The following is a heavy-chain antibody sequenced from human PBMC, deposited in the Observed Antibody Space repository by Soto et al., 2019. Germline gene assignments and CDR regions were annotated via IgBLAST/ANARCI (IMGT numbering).Heavy chain of an antibody. Sequence: VQLVESGGALVQPGRSLRLSCAVSGFTFDDYGMHWARQAPGKGLEWVSGISWNSGSMGYADSVKGRFTISRDNSKNSLYLQMNSLRPEDTALYHCAKARIPGIEDYMDVWGKGTTVTVSS. CDR2: ISWNSGSM. V-gene: IGHV3-9*01. CDR3: AKARIPGIEDYMDV. CDR1: GFTFDDYG. D-gene: IGHD2-15*01. J-gene: IGHJ6*03.